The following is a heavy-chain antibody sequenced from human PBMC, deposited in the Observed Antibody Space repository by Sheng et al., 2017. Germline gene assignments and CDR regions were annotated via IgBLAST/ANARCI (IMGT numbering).Heavy chain of an antibody. D-gene: IGHD3-22*01. CDR1: GGSISSSSYY. J-gene: IGHJ4*02. CDR3: AILPYYYDSSGYSSFDY. CDR2: IYYSGST. Sequence: QLQLQESGPGLVKPSETLSLTCTVSGGSISSSSYYWGWIRQPPGKGLEWIGSIYYSGSTYYNPSLKSRVTISVDTSKNQFSLKLSSVTAADTAVYYCAILPYYYDSSGYSSFDYWGQGTRGHRL. V-gene: IGHV4-39*07.